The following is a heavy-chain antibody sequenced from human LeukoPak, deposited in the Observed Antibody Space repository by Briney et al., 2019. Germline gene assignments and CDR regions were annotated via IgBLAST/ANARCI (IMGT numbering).Heavy chain of an antibody. CDR2: IYPGDSDT. CDR3: ARRGAVAGEYYYYGMDV. J-gene: IGHJ6*02. CDR1: GYSFTSYW. D-gene: IGHD6-19*01. Sequence: GESLKISCKGSGYSFTSYWIGWVRQMPGKGLEWMGIIYPGDSDTRYSPSFQGQVTISADKSISTAYLQWSSLKASDTAMYYCARRGAVAGEYYYYGMDVWGQGTTVTVSS. V-gene: IGHV5-51*01.